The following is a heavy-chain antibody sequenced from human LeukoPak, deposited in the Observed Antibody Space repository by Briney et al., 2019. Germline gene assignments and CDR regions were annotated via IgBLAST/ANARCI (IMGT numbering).Heavy chain of an antibody. V-gene: IGHV3-23*01. CDR2: VSGSGGNA. Sequence: GGSLRLSCAASGFIFSSYAMSWVLQAPGRGLEWVSAVSGSGGNAYYADSVKGRFTISRDNSKNTLYLQMNSRRAEDTAVYYCAKTGDYFDSSDYYRPDAFDIWGQGTMVTVSS. J-gene: IGHJ3*02. CDR3: AKTGDYFDSSDYYRPDAFDI. D-gene: IGHD3-22*01. CDR1: GFIFSSYA.